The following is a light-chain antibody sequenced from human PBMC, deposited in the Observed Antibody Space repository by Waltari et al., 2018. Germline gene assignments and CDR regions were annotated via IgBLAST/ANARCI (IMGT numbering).Light chain of an antibody. J-gene: IGKJ3*01. Sequence: EVVLTQSPATLSLSPGERPTLSCRASQDVNRYLAWYQQQSGQAPRLLIYDASNRATGIPARFSGSGSGTDFTLTISSLEPEDFAVYYCQQRQYWPPLTFGPGTKVEIK. CDR1: QDVNRY. CDR2: DAS. CDR3: QQRQYWPPLT. V-gene: IGKV3-11*01.